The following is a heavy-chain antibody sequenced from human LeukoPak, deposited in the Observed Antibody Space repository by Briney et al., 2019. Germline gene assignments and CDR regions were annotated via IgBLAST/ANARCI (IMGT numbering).Heavy chain of an antibody. CDR2: FDPEDGEA. V-gene: IGHV1-24*01. CDR3: ARFPNTAMVMGLEYYYYGMDV. D-gene: IGHD5-18*01. Sequence: ASVKVSCKVSGYTLTELSMHWVRQAPGKGLEWMGGFDPEDGEAIYAQKFQGRVTMTEDTSTDTVYMELSSLRSEDTAVYYCARFPNTAMVMGLEYYYYGMDVWGQGTTVTVSS. CDR1: GYTLTELS. J-gene: IGHJ6*02.